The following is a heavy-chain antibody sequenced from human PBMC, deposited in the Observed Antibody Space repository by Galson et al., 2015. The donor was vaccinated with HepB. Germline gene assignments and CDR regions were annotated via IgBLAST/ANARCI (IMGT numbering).Heavy chain of an antibody. CDR2: ISSSSSYK. CDR1: GFTFSSYS. Sequence: SLRLSCAASGFTFSSYSINWVRQAPGKGLEWVSSISSSSSYKYYADSVKGRFSISRDNAKNSLYLQMNSLRAEDTAVYYCARDRSIAALSNYYMDVWGKGTTVTVS. D-gene: IGHD6-6*01. CDR3: ARDRSIAALSNYYMDV. V-gene: IGHV3-21*01. J-gene: IGHJ6*03.